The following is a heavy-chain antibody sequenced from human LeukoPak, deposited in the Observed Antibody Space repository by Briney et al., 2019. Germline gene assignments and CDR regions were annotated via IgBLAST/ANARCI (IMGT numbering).Heavy chain of an antibody. CDR1: GFTFSSFW. CDR3: ARESSSGYSGYDPVAFDY. D-gene: IGHD5-12*01. CDR2: IKPDGTEN. Sequence: GGSLRLSCAASGFTFSSFWMTWVRQAPGKGLEWVADIKPDGTENYYVDSVKGRFTISRDNAKNSLYLQMNSLRAEDTAVYYCARESSSGYSGYDPVAFDYWGQGTLVTVSS. V-gene: IGHV3-7*01. J-gene: IGHJ4*02.